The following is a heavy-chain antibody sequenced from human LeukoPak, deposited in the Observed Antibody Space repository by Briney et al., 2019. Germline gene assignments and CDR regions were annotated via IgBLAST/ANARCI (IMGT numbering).Heavy chain of an antibody. CDR2: ISWNSGSI. D-gene: IGHD2-15*01. CDR3: ARDESYCSGDSCYSTDYFDY. V-gene: IGHV3-9*01. CDR1: GFTFDDYA. J-gene: IGHJ4*02. Sequence: PGGSLRLSCAASGFTFDDYAMHWVRQAPGKGLEWVSGISWNSGSIGYADSVKGRFTISRDNAKNSLYLQMNSLRAEDTALYYCARDESYCSGDSCYSTDYFDYWGQGTLVTVSS.